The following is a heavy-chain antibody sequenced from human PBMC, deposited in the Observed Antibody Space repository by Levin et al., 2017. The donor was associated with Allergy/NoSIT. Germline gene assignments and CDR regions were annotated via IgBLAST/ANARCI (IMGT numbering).Heavy chain of an antibody. CDR3: ARINIVVVPSANFDY. J-gene: IGHJ4*02. V-gene: IGHV4-39*01. D-gene: IGHD2-21*01. CDR1: GGSISSWSYF. CDR2: INYSGTT. Sequence: SCTVSGGSISSWSYFWGWIRQPPGKGLEWIGSINYSGTTYYNPSLKSRVTTSVDTSNNQFSLEVTSMTAADTAVYYCARINIVVVPSANFDYWGQGILVTVSS.